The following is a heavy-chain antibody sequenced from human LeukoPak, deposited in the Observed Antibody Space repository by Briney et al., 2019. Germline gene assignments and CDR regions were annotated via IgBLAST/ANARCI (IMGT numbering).Heavy chain of an antibody. V-gene: IGHV3-11*06. CDR3: ARSGYCSSTSCYRWFDP. D-gene: IGHD2-2*01. J-gene: IGHJ5*02. CDR1: GFTFSDYY. Sequence: GGSLRLSCAASGFTFSDYYMSWIRQAPGKGLEWVSYISSSSSYTNYADSVKGRFTISRDNAKNSLYLQMNSLRAEDTAVYYCARSGYCSSTSCYRWFDPWGQGTLATVSS. CDR2: ISSSSSYT.